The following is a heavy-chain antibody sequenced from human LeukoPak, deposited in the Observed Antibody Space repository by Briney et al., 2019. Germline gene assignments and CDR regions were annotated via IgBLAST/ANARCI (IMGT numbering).Heavy chain of an antibody. CDR2: IASDGNYR. CDR3: ANLPYNWNEYFDDY. CDR1: GFTFTHYG. V-gene: IGHV3-30*02. Sequence: PGGSLRLSCAASGFTFTHYGMHWVRQAPGKGLEWVAYIASDGNYRDYVDSVRGRFTVSRDNSKNTLYLQMDSLRAEDTAVYYCANLPYNWNEYFDDYWGQGTLVTVSS. D-gene: IGHD1-1*01. J-gene: IGHJ4*02.